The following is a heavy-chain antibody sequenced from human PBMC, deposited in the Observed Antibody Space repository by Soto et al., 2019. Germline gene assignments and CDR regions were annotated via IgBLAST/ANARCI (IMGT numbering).Heavy chain of an antibody. CDR2: IIPIFCTA. CDR3: ARGRYCSGGSCYFYYYYGMDV. V-gene: IGHV1-69*01. CDR1: GGTFSSYA. Sequence: QVQLVQSGAEVKKPGSSVKVSCKASGGTFSSYAISWVRQAPGQGREWMGGIIPIFCTANYAQKFQGRVTITADESTSTAYMELSSLRSEDTAVYYCARGRYCSGGSCYFYYYYGMDVWGQGTTVTVSS. D-gene: IGHD2-15*01. J-gene: IGHJ6*02.